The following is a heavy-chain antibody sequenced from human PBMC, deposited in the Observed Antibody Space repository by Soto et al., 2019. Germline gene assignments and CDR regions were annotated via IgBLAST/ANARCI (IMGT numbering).Heavy chain of an antibody. D-gene: IGHD2-15*01. CDR2: INSDGSST. CDR1: GFTFSSYW. V-gene: IGHV3-74*01. Sequence: EVQLVESGGGLVQPGESLRLSCAASGFTFSSYWMHWVRQAPGKGLVWVSRINSDGSSTSYAGSVKGRFTISRDIAKNTLYLQMNRLRAEDTAVYSCVRQSLVVAAATGEDYWGQGTLVTVSS. J-gene: IGHJ4*02. CDR3: VRQSLVVAAATGEDY.